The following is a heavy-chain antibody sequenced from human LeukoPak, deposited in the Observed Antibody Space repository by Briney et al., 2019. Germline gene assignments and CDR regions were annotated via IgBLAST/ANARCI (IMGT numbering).Heavy chain of an antibody. Sequence: SETLSLTCTVSGDPISNDTYYWNWIRQSAGKGLEWIGRIYTSGDTYYNPSLKSRVTISVDTSKNQFSLKLTSVTAADAAMYYCAREYRSGYFYVHDAFDMWGQGTMVIVSS. CDR2: IYTSGDT. J-gene: IGHJ3*02. D-gene: IGHD3-22*01. V-gene: IGHV4-61*02. CDR3: AREYRSGYFYVHDAFDM. CDR1: GDPISNDTYY.